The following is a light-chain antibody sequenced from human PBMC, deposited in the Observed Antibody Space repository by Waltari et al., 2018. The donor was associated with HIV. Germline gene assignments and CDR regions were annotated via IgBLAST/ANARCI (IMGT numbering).Light chain of an antibody. J-gene: IGKJ1*01. CDR2: GAS. CDR1: QSVSSSY. V-gene: IGKV3-20*01. CDR3: QQYGNSPRT. Sequence: EIVLTQSPGTLSLSPGERATLSCRASQSVSSSYLAWYQQKPGQAPRLFIYGASSRATGIPDRFSGSGSVTDFTLTISRLEPEDFALYYCQQYGNSPRTFGQGTKVEIK.